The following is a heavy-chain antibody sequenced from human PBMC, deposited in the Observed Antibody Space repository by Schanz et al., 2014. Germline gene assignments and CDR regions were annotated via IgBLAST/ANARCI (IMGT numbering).Heavy chain of an antibody. CDR1: GDTFRSYT. CDR3: ARTGYDPSLTH. Sequence: QVQLVQSGAEVTKPGSSVKVSCKASGDTFRSYTINWVRHAPGQGLEWMGSIIPITGITNYAQKFQGRVTFTADKSTSTAFLEVNSLRSEDTAVYYCARTGYDPSLTHWGQGTLVTVSS. D-gene: IGHD5-12*01. CDR2: IIPITGIT. J-gene: IGHJ4*02. V-gene: IGHV1-69*02.